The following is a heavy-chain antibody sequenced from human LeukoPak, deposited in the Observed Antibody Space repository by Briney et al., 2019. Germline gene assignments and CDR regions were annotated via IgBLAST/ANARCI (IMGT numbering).Heavy chain of an antibody. CDR3: ASIVGATTKAREDAFDI. CDR1: GFTFRTYA. D-gene: IGHD1-26*01. V-gene: IGHV3-21*04. CDR2: MGGSGTSI. Sequence: PGGSLRLACETSGFTFRTYAMNWVRQAPGKGLEWVSSMGGSGTSIYYADSVKGRFTISRDNSKNTLYLQMNSLRAEDTAVYYCASIVGATTKAREDAFDIWGQGTMVTVSS. J-gene: IGHJ3*02.